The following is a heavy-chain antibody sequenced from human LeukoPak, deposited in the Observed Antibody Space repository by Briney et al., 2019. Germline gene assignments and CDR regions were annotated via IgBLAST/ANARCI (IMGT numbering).Heavy chain of an antibody. CDR2: ISAYNGNT. CDR1: GYTFTSYG. Sequence: ASVKVSCKASGYTFTSYGIGWVRQAPGQGLEWMGWISAYNGNTNYAQKLQGRVTMTTDTSTSTAYMELRSLRSDDTAVYYCARDPPQLYYDSSGYYDYWGQGTLVTVSS. J-gene: IGHJ4*02. V-gene: IGHV1-18*01. D-gene: IGHD3-22*01. CDR3: ARDPPQLYYDSSGYYDY.